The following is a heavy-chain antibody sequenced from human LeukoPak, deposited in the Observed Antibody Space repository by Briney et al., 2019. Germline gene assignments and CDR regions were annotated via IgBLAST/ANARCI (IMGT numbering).Heavy chain of an antibody. V-gene: IGHV4-61*02. D-gene: IGHD3-10*01. CDR1: GGSISSGSYY. Sequence: SQTLSLTSTVSGGSISSGSYYWSWIRQPAGKGLEWIGRIYTSGSTNYNPSLKSRVTISVDTSKNQFSLKLSSVTAADTAVYYCARESPLLWGAFDIWGQGTMVTVSS. CDR3: ARESPLLWGAFDI. CDR2: IYTSGST. J-gene: IGHJ3*02.